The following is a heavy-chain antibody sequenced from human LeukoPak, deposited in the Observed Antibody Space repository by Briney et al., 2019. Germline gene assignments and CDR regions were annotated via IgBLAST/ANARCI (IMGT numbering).Heavy chain of an antibody. Sequence: PGRSLRLSCGASGFTFSSYGMHWVRQAPGKGLEWVANIKTDGSQIYYVDSVKGRFTISRDNAKNSLYLQMNSLRAEDTAVYYCARDLYDYVWGSYPPGYWGQGTLVTVSS. D-gene: IGHD3-16*02. V-gene: IGHV3-7*01. CDR3: ARDLYDYVWGSYPPGY. J-gene: IGHJ4*02. CDR1: GFTFSSYG. CDR2: IKTDGSQI.